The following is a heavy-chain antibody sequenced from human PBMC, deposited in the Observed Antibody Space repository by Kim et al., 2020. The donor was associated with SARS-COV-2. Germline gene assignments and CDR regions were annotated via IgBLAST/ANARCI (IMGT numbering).Heavy chain of an antibody. Sequence: GGSLRLSCAASGFTFSSYSMNWVRQAPGKGLEWVSSISSSSSYIYYADSVKGRFTISRDNAKNSLYLQMNSLRAEDTAVYYCARSQMVRGVIRAYYYGMDVWGQGTTVTVSS. CDR1: GFTFSSYS. J-gene: IGHJ6*02. D-gene: IGHD3-10*01. CDR2: ISSSSSYI. CDR3: ARSQMVRGVIRAYYYGMDV. V-gene: IGHV3-21*04.